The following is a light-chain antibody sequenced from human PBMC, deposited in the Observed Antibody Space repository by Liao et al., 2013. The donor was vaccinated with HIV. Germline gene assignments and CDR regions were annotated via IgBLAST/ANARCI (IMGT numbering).Light chain of an antibody. Sequence: SYELTQPPSVSVSPGQTANITCSGDKLGDKYACWYQQKPGQSPLLVIYQDRKRPSGIPERFSGSNSGNTATLTISGTQAMDEADYYCQAWDSSREVFGGGTKLTVL. CDR2: QDR. J-gene: IGLJ2*01. CDR3: QAWDSSREV. V-gene: IGLV3-1*01. CDR1: KLGDKY.